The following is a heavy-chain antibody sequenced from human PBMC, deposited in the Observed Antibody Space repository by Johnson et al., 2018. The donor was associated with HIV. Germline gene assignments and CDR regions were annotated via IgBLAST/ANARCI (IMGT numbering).Heavy chain of an antibody. CDR3: ASGVTARAPVFI. J-gene: IGHJ3*02. V-gene: IGHV3-30*04. CDR2: ISYDGTNK. Sequence: QEQLVESGGGLVQPGGSLRLSCAASEFTFSNYAIHWVRQAPGKGLEWVAVISYDGTNKYYADLVKGRFTISRDNSRNTLYLQMNLLRPEDTAVYYCASGVTARAPVFIWGQGTMVTVSS. CDR1: EFTFSNYA. D-gene: IGHD6-6*01.